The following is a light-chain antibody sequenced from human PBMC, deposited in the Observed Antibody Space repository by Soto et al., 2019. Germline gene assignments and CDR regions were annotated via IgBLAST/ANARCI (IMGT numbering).Light chain of an antibody. Sequence: QKQATLSLSPGERASLSCRASQSVNSNYLAWYQQKPGQAPRLLIYDASNRATGIPARFSGSGSGTDFTLPIISLEPEDCVVYYCKLRSYWPLPFGGGTKVDIK. CDR1: QSVNSNY. CDR3: KLRSYWPLP. J-gene: IGKJ4*01. V-gene: IGKV3-11*01. CDR2: DAS.